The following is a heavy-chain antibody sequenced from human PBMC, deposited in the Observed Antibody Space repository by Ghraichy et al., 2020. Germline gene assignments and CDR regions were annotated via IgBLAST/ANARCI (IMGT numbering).Heavy chain of an antibody. CDR1: GFTFSSYA. D-gene: IGHD6-13*01. J-gene: IGHJ6*02. CDR2: ISVSGGNT. V-gene: IGHV3-23*01. Sequence: GGSLRLSCAASGFTFSSYAMSWVRQAPGKGLEWVSSISVSGGNTYFADSVKGRFTISRDNSKNTLYLQMNSLRAEDTAVYYCAKRRIAAQSGGGMDVWGQGTTVTVSS. CDR3: AKRRIAAQSGGGMDV.